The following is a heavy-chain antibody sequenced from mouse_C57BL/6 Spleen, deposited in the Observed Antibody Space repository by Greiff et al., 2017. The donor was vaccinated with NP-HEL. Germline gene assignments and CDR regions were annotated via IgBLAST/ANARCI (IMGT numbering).Heavy chain of an antibody. CDR2: LDPSDSYT. V-gene: IGHV1-69*01. Sequence: QVQLQQPGAELVMPGASVKLSCKASGYTFTSYWMHWVKQRPGQGLEWIGELDPSDSYTNYNQKFKGKSTLTVDKSSSTAYMQLSSLTSEDSAVYYCARRYYSTHYFDYWGQGTTLTVSS. J-gene: IGHJ2*01. D-gene: IGHD2-5*01. CDR1: GYTFTSYW. CDR3: ARRYYSTHYFDY.